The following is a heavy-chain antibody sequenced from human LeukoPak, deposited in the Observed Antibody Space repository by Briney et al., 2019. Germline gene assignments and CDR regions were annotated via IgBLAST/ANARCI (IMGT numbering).Heavy chain of an antibody. D-gene: IGHD6-6*01. CDR1: GFAFSTYA. CDR3: AKIEGSSSYYFGY. CDR2: ISYDGGST. Sequence: AGGSLRLSCAASGFAFSTYAMHWVRQAPGKGLEWVAIISYDGGSTSYADSVKGRFTISRDNSKNTLYLQMGSLRTEDTAVYYCAKIEGSSSYYFGYWGQGTLVTVSS. V-gene: IGHV3-30*18. J-gene: IGHJ4*02.